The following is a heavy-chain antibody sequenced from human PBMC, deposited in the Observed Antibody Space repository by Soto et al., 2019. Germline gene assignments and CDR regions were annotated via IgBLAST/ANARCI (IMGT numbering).Heavy chain of an antibody. CDR1: GFIFSSYT. CDR2: IWHDGSHQ. V-gene: IGHV3-33*07. J-gene: IGHJ5*02. CDR3: ARGAFYYYGSGSSRGTLDP. Sequence: GGSLRLSCGASGFIFSSYTMYWVRQAPGKGLEGVAIIWHDGSHQYYADSVKGRFTISRDNSKNTVYLQMNSLRAEDTAVYYCARGAFYYYGSGSSRGTLDPWGQGTLVTVSS. D-gene: IGHD3-10*01.